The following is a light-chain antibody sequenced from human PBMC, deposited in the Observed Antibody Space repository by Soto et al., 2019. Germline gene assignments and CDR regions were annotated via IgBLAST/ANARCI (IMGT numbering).Light chain of an antibody. V-gene: IGLV1-40*01. J-gene: IGLJ3*02. Sequence: QSVLTQPPSVSGAPGQRVTLSCTGNSSNLGAGYDVHWYQQLPGAAPKLVIFGNRKRPSGVPERFSGSKSGTSASLAITGLQAEDEAHYYCQAYDYSLTASVFGGGTKVTVL. CDR3: QAYDYSLTASV. CDR2: GNR. CDR1: SSNLGAGYD.